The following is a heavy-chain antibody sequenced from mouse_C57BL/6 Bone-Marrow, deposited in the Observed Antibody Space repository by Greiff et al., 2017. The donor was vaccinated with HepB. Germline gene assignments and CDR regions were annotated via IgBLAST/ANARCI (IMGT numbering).Heavy chain of an antibody. CDR1: GYTFTDYN. V-gene: IGHV1-22*01. D-gene: IGHD1-1*01. Sequence: EVKLMESGPELVKPGASVKMSCKASGYTFTDYNMHWVKQSHGKSLEWIGYINPNNGGTSYNQKFKGKATLTVNKSSSTAYMELRSLTSEDSAVYYCARFPTITTVDYWGQGTTLTVSS. CDR2: INPNNGGT. J-gene: IGHJ2*01. CDR3: ARFPTITTVDY.